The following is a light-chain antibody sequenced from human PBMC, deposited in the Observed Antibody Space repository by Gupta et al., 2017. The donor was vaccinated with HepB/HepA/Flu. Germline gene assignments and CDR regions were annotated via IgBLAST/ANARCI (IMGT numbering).Light chain of an antibody. J-gene: IGKJ2*01. V-gene: IGKV1-8*01. CDR3: QQYYSYPYT. CDR2: AAS. CDR1: QGISSY. Sequence: AIRMTQSPSSFSASTGDRVTITCLASQGISSYLAWYQQKPGKAPKLLIYAASTLQSGVPSRFSGSGSGPDFTLTISCMQSEDFATYYCQQYYSYPYTFGQGTKLEIK.